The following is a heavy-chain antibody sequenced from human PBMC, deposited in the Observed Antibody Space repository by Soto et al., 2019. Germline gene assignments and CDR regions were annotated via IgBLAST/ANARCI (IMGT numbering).Heavy chain of an antibody. V-gene: IGHV5-51*01. CDR3: ARLTFHGSGSYQYGMDV. Sequence: GESLKISCKGSGYSFTSYWIGWVRQMPGKGLEWMGIIYPGDSDTRYSPSFQGQVTISADKSISTAYLQWSSLKASDTAMYYCARLTFHGSGSYQYGMDVWGQGTTVTVYS. D-gene: IGHD3-10*01. CDR1: GYSFTSYW. J-gene: IGHJ6*02. CDR2: IYPGDSDT.